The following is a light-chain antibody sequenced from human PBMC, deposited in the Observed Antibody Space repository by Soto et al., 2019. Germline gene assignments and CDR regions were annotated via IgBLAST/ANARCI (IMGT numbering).Light chain of an antibody. CDR2: AAS. CDR1: QSISSY. V-gene: IGKV1-39*01. CDR3: QQCYSPPFT. J-gene: IGKJ3*01. Sequence: DIQMTQSPSSLSASVGDRVTITCRASQSISSYLNWYQQKPGKAPKLLIYAASSLQSGVPSRFSRSGSGTDFTLTISSLQPEDFATYYCQQCYSPPFTFGPGTKVDIK.